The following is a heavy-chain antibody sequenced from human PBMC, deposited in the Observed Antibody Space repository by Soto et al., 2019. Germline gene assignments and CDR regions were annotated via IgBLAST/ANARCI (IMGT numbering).Heavy chain of an antibody. CDR1: GFTFSSYA. D-gene: IGHD2-2*03. J-gene: IGHJ6*02. CDR3: AKDLGYCSSSSCQPPYGMDV. CDR2: ISGSGGST. Sequence: PGGSLRLSCAASGFTFSSYAMSWVRQAPGKGLEWVSAISGSGGSTYYADSVKGRFTISRDNSKNTLYLQMNSLRAEDTAVYYCAKDLGYCSSSSCQPPYGMDVWGQGTTVTVSS. V-gene: IGHV3-23*01.